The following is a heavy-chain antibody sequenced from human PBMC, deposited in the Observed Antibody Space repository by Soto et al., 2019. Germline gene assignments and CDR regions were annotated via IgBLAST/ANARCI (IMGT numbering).Heavy chain of an antibody. V-gene: IGHV4-59*01. CDR2: IYYSGST. J-gene: IGHJ5*02. D-gene: IGHD3-10*01. Sequence: SETLSLTCTVPGGSISSYYWSWIRQPPGKGLEWIGYIYYSGSTNYNPSLKSRVTISVDTSKNQFSLKLSSVTAADTAVYYCARFGSGSYYKGFDPWGQGTLVTVSS. CDR3: ARFGSGSYYKGFDP. CDR1: GGSISSYY.